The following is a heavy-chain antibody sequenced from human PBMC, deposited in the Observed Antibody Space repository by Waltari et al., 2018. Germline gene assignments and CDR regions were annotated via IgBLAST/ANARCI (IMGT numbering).Heavy chain of an antibody. J-gene: IGHJ6*02. CDR1: GYKFINYG. CDR2: IGADSGNT. V-gene: IGHV1-18*01. Sequence: LQLVQSGGEVKKPGASVKVSCKASGYKFINYGISWVRQAPGQGLEWRGWIGADSGNTDYAQKFQGGVTTTTDTSPGTVYVDLRSLRSDDTAVYYWAAISGWSRGNYAMDVWGQGTTVTVPS. CDR3: AAISGWSRGNYAMDV. D-gene: IGHD3-16*01.